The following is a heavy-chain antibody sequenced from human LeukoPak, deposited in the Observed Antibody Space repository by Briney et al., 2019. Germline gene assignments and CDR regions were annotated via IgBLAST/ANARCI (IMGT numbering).Heavy chain of an antibody. CDR2: IIPIFGTA. V-gene: IGHV1-69*13. CDR1: GGTFISYA. D-gene: IGHD2-8*01. J-gene: IGHJ5*02. CDR3: ARGYCTNGVCYDLFDP. Sequence: SVKVSCKASGGTFISYAISWVRQAPGQGLEWMGGIIPIFGTANYAQKFQGRVTITADESTSTAYMELSSLRSEDTAVYYCARGYCTNGVCYDLFDPWGQGTLVTVSS.